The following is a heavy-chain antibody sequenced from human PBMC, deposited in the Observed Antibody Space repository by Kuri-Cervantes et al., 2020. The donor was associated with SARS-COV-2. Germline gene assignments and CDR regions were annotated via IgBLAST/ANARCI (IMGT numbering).Heavy chain of an antibody. D-gene: IGHD1-1*01. V-gene: IGHV3-74*01. J-gene: IGHJ4*01. CDR3: VRDGDHWNFDY. CDR1: GFTFGSYG. CDR2: INPDGSYT. Sequence: AASGFTFGSYGMSWVRQAPGKGLVWVSRINPDGSYTNNADSVKGRFTLSRDNAKNMLFLQMNSLRAEDTAVYYCVRDGDHWNFDYWGHGTLVTVSS.